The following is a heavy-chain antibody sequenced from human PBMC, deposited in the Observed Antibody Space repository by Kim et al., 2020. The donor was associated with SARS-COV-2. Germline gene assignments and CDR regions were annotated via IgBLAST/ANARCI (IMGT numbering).Heavy chain of an antibody. D-gene: IGHD6-6*01. CDR3: ARLEYSSSSRLFDP. V-gene: IGHV4-39*02. CDR2: IYYTGDT. CDR1: GGSVSSSNYY. Sequence: SETLSLTCTVSGGSVSSSNYYWGWIRQPPGKGLEWIRNIYYTGDTYYNPSLQSRVTISVDTSKNHFSLKLSSLTAADTAVYYCARLEYSSSSRLFDPWGQGTLVTVSS. J-gene: IGHJ5*02.